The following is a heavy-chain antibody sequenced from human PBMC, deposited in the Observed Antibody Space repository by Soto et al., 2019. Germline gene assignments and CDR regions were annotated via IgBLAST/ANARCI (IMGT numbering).Heavy chain of an antibody. CDR2: INAGNGNT. D-gene: IGHD2-15*01. J-gene: IGHJ4*02. CDR3: ASLYCSGGSCEGY. CDR1: GYTFTSYA. V-gene: IGHV1-3*01. Sequence: QVQLVQSGAEVKKPGASVKVSCKASGYTFTSYAMHWVRQAPGQRLEWMGWINAGNGNTKYSQKFQGRVXXTXDXXASTAYMELSSLRSEDTAVYYCASLYCSGGSCEGYWGQGTLVTVSS.